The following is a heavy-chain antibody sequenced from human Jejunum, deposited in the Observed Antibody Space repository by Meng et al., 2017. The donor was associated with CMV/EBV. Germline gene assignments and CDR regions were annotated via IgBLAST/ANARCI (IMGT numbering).Heavy chain of an antibody. CDR2: ISTPSDTT. Sequence: CAASGFSFRTYRMHWVRQAPGKGLEWISYISTPSDTTYYADSVQGRFTISRDNARNSLFLQMNSLRAEDTAVYFCASGLDPPFDYWGQGILVTVSS. J-gene: IGHJ4*02. CDR3: ASGLDPPFDY. CDR1: GFSFRTYR. V-gene: IGHV3-48*04.